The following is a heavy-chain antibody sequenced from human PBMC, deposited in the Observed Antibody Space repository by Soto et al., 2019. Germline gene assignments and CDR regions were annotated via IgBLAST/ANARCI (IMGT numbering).Heavy chain of an antibody. V-gene: IGHV4-39*07. CDR2: IYSSGTS. CDR1: GGSISSGDYY. J-gene: IGHJ5*02. D-gene: IGHD2-2*01. Sequence: SETLSLTCTVSGGSISSGDYYWGWIRQPPGEGLEWIGRIYSSGTSHYNPSLNSRVTLSLVTSKNQFSLRLSSVAATDTAVYYCARGQRVSDWFDPWGPGTLVTVSS. CDR3: ARGQRVSDWFDP.